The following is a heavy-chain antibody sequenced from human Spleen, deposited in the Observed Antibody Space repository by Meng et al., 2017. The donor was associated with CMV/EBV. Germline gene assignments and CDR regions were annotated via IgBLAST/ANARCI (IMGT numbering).Heavy chain of an antibody. CDR2: ISGSGGST. D-gene: IGHD1-1*01. CDR3: AKSVESRGAAFDI. V-gene: IGHV3-23*01. J-gene: IGHJ3*02. CDR1: GFTFSSYA. Sequence: GESLKISCAASGFTFSSYAMSWVRQAPGKGLEWVSAISGSGGSTYYADSVKGRFTISRDNSKNTLYLQMNSLRAEDTAVYYCAKSVESRGAAFDIWGQGTMVTVSS.